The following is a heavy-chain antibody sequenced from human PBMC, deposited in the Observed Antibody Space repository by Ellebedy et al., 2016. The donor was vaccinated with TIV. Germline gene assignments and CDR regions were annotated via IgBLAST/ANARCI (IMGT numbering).Heavy chain of an antibody. J-gene: IGHJ3*02. CDR2: ISSGGSTM. Sequence: PGGSLRLSCAASGFTFSDYYMSWIRQAPGKGLEWVSYISSGGSTMKYADSATGRFTISRDNADNSLYLQMNSLRDDDKAVYYCARDRTGVLDIWGQGTMVTVSS. CDR1: GFTFSDYY. CDR3: ARDRTGVLDI. V-gene: IGHV3-11*04. D-gene: IGHD3-10*01.